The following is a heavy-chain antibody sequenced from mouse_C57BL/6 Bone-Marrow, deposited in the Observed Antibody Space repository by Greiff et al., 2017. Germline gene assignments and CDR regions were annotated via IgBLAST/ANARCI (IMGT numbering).Heavy chain of an antibody. CDR1: GFNIKDDY. J-gene: IGHJ2*01. CDR2: IDPENGDT. Sequence: VQLQQSGAELVRPGASVKLSCTASGFNIKDDYMHWVKQRPEQGLEWIGWIDPENGDTEYASKFQGKATITADTSSNTAYLQLSSLTSEDTAVYYCTFTTVVDFYYFDYWGQGTTLTVSS. D-gene: IGHD1-1*01. V-gene: IGHV14-4*01. CDR3: TFTTVVDFYYFDY.